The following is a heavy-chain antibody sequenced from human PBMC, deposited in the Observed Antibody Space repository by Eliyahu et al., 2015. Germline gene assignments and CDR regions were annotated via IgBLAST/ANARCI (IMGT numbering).Heavy chain of an antibody. V-gene: IGHV3-23*04. CDR2: ISGSGGST. Sequence: EVQLVESGGGLVQPGGSLRLSCAASGFXFXSYAMSWVRQAPGKGLGWVSAISGSGGSTYYADSVKGRFTISRDNSKNTLYLQMNSLRAEDTAVYYCAKPAVATEGAGWFDPWAREPWSPSPQ. J-gene: IGHJ5*02. CDR3: AKPAVATEGAGWFDP. CDR1: GFXFXSYA. D-gene: IGHD5-12*01.